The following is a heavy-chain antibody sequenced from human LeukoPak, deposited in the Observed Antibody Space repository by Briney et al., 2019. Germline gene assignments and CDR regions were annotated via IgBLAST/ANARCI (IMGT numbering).Heavy chain of an antibody. CDR2: INRDGSRT. V-gene: IGHV3-74*01. CDR1: GFTFSNHW. Sequence: GGSLRLSCTASGFTFSNHWMHWVRQAPGKGLMWVSRINRDGSRTDYADSAKGRFTISRDDAKNTLYLQVNSLRVEDTAVYFCARGGSDTAMAHDYWGQGTLVTVSS. J-gene: IGHJ4*02. CDR3: ARGGSDTAMAHDY. D-gene: IGHD5-18*01.